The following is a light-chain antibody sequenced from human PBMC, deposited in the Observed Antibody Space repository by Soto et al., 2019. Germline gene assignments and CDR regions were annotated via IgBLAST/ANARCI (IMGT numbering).Light chain of an antibody. J-gene: IGLJ1*01. CDR3: GSWDSRLSAYV. CDR2: DDN. CDR1: SSNIGGNS. Sequence: QPLLTQPPSVSAAPGQKVTISCSGSSSNIGGNSVSWYQQLPGTAPKLLIYDDNKRLSGIPDRFSGSKSGTSATLGITGFQTGDEADYYCGSWDSRLSAYVFGTGTTVTVL. V-gene: IGLV1-51*01.